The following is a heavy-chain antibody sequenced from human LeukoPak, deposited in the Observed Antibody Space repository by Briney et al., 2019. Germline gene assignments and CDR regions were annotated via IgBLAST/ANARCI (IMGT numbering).Heavy chain of an antibody. CDR3: ARHGLWFGEPYYYYYGMDV. Sequence: SETLSLTCTVSGGSISSYYWSWIRQPPGKGLEWIGYIYYSGSTNYNPSLKSRVTISVDTSKNQFSLKLSSVTAADTAVYYCARHGLWFGEPYYYYYGMDVWGQGTTVPVSS. CDR1: GGSISSYY. V-gene: IGHV4-59*08. CDR2: IYYSGST. D-gene: IGHD3-10*01. J-gene: IGHJ6*02.